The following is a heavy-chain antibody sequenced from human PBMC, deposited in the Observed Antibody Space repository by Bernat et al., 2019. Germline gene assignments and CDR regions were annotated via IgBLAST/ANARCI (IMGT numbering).Heavy chain of an antibody. CDR1: GFTFSSYA. V-gene: IGHV3-30-3*01. J-gene: IGHJ3*02. CDR2: ISYDGSNK. Sequence: VQLLESGGGVVQPGRSLRLSCAASGFTFSSYAMHWVRQAPGKGLEWVAVISYDGSNKYYADSVKGRFTISRDNSKNTLYLQMNSLRAEDTAVYYCARVYNAHGSLHDAFDIWGQGTMVTVSS. CDR3: ARVYNAHGSLHDAFDI. D-gene: IGHD1-1*01.